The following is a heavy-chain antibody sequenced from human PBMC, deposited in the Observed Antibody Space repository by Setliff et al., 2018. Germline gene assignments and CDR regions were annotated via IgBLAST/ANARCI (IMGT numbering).Heavy chain of an antibody. CDR2: IYYTGDP. D-gene: IGHD3-10*01. J-gene: IGHJ6*03. CDR3: ARHVGSRSRGYNYYYYYMDV. V-gene: IGHV4-39*01. CDR1: GGSLRGNAIF. Sequence: SETVSLTCTVSGGSLRGNAIFWGWIRQPPGKGLEWIGSIYYTGDPYYNPSLKSRATMSVDTSRNQLSLKLTSVTAADTAVYYCARHVGSRSRGYNYYYYYMDVWGKGTTVTVSS.